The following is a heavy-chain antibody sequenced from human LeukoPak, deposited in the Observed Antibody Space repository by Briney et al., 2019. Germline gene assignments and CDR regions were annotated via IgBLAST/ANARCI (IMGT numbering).Heavy chain of an antibody. CDR1: GFTFSSYA. V-gene: IGHV3-23*01. Sequence: PGGSLRLLCAASGFTFSSYAMSWVRQAPGRELEWVSGISGSGGSTYYADSVKGRFTISRDNSKNTLYLQMTSLRAEDTAVYYCAKDQVWIVVGSFDYWGQGTLVTVSS. CDR2: ISGSGGST. D-gene: IGHD3-22*01. J-gene: IGHJ4*02. CDR3: AKDQVWIVVGSFDY.